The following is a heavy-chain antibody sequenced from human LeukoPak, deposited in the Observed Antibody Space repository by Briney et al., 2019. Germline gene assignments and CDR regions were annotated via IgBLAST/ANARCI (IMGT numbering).Heavy chain of an antibody. J-gene: IGHJ4*02. CDR1: GGSFSGYY. Sequence: SETLSLTCAVYGGSFSGYYWSWIRQPPGKGLEWTGEINHSGSTNYNPSLKGRVTISVDTSKNQFSLKLSSVTAADTAVYYCAALVGATGDYFDYWGQGTLVTVSS. CDR3: AALVGATGDYFDY. CDR2: INHSGST. V-gene: IGHV4-34*01. D-gene: IGHD1-26*01.